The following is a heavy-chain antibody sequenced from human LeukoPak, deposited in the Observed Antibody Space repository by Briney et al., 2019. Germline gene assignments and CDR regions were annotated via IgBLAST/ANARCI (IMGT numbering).Heavy chain of an antibody. CDR1: GFTFSSYG. D-gene: IGHD6-6*01. V-gene: IGHV3-30*03. Sequence: GGSLRLSCAASGFTFSSYGMHWVRQAPGKGLEWVAVISYDGSNKYYADSVKGRFAISRDNSKNTLYLQMNSLRAEDTAVYYCATAYSSSSGYYYYGMDVWGQGTTVTVFS. CDR3: ATAYSSSSGYYYYGMDV. J-gene: IGHJ6*02. CDR2: ISYDGSNK.